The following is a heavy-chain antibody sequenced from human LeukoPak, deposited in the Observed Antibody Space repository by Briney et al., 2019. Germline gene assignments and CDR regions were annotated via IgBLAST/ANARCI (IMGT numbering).Heavy chain of an antibody. CDR1: GGTFSSYA. CDR2: IIPIFGTA. D-gene: IGHD5-18*01. Sequence: SVKVSCKASGGTFSSYAISWVRQAPGQGLEWMGGIIPIFGTANYAQEFQGRVTITTDESTSTAYMELSSLRSEDTAVYYCARDKDTAMAFLDYWGQGTLVTVSS. J-gene: IGHJ4*02. CDR3: ARDKDTAMAFLDY. V-gene: IGHV1-69*05.